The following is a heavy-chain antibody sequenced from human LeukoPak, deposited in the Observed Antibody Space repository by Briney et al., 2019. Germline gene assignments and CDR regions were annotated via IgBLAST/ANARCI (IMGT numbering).Heavy chain of an antibody. CDR2: IYYSGST. CDR1: GGSFSSGSYY. Sequence: PSETLSLTCTVSGGSFSSGSYYWSWIRQPPGKGLEWIGYIYYSGSTNYNPSLKSRVTISVDTSKNQFSLKLSSVTAADTAVYYCARGSMIVVVTNWGQGTLVTVSS. J-gene: IGHJ4*02. CDR3: ARGSMIVVVTN. V-gene: IGHV4-61*01. D-gene: IGHD3-22*01.